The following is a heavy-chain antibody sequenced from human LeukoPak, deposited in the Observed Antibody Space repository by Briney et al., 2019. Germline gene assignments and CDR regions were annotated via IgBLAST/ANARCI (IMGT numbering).Heavy chain of an antibody. V-gene: IGHV3-15*04. CDR2: IESKIDGGTT. J-gene: IGHJ4*02. CDR1: RFTFSNAW. Sequence: GGSLRLSCAASRFTFSNAWMTWVRQAPGKGLEWVGRIESKIDGGTTDYAAPVKGRFTISRDDSKNTLYLQMNSLKTEDTAVYYCTDTESDYWGQGTLVTVSS. D-gene: IGHD2-8*02. CDR3: TDTESDY.